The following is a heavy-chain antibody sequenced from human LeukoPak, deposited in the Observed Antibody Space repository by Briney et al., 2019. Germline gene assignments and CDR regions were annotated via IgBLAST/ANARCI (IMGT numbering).Heavy chain of an antibody. CDR1: GFTVSSYG. J-gene: IGHJ5*02. D-gene: IGHD3-16*01. CDR3: VRDRGEGGAWVEFDP. V-gene: IGHV3-66*01. CDR2: DCSDGVT. Sequence: GGSMRLSCAASGFTVSSYGMGWGRQAPGEGAGWVSIDCSDGVTRYAHTVQGRFSISRDNSKNTVYLQMNNLRDEDTAVYHCVRDRGEGGAWVEFDPWGQGILVTVSS.